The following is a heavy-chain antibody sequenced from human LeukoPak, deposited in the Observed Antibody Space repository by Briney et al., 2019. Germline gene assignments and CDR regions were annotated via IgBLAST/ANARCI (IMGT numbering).Heavy chain of an antibody. CDR3: ARGLVGYCSSTSCSHRPSLSMDV. CDR1: GGSFSGYY. Sequence: SETLSLTCAVYGGSFSGYYWSWIRQPPGKGLEWIGEINHSGSTNHNPSLKSRVTISVDTSKSQFSLKLSSVTAADTAVYYCARGLVGYCSSTSCSHRPSLSMDVWGKGTTVTVSS. CDR2: INHSGST. D-gene: IGHD2-2*01. J-gene: IGHJ6*03. V-gene: IGHV4-34*01.